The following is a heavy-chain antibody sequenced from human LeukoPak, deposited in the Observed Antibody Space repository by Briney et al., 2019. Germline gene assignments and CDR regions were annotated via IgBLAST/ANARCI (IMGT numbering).Heavy chain of an antibody. CDR2: IYYSGST. CDR3: ATVTSHYYFDY. Sequence: SETLSLTCSVSGGSISSYYWSWIRQPPGKRLEWIGYIYYSGSTNYNPSLKSRVTISVDTSKNQFSLKLSSVTAADTAVYYCATVTSHYYFDYWGQGTLVTVSS. J-gene: IGHJ4*02. CDR1: GGSISSYY. V-gene: IGHV4-59*01. D-gene: IGHD4-17*01.